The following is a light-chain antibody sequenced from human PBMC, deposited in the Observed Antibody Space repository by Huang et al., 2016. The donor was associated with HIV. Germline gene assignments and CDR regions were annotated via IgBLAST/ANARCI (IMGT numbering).Light chain of an antibody. V-gene: IGKV1-39*01. CDR3: QQSFSVPRT. CDR1: QNITKS. CDR2: TVS. J-gene: IGKJ1*01. Sequence: DIQMTQSPPSLSASVGDRVTFTCRADQNITKSLNLYQQKPGKAPKLLIYTVSTLESGVPSRFSGSGSGSRFTLNIGNLQPEGFATYYCQQSFSVPRTFG.